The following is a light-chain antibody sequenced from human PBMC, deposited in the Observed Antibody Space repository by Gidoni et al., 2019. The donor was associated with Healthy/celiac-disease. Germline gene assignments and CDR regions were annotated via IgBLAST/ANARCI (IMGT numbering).Light chain of an antibody. CDR3: QQSYSTPPRT. Sequence: DIQMTQSPSSLSASVGDRVTITCRASQSISSYLNWYQQKPGKAHKLLIYAASSLQSGVPSRFSGSGSGTDFTLTISSLQPEDFATYYCQQSYSTPPRTFGGGTKVEIK. V-gene: IGKV1-39*01. CDR1: QSISSY. CDR2: AAS. J-gene: IGKJ4*01.